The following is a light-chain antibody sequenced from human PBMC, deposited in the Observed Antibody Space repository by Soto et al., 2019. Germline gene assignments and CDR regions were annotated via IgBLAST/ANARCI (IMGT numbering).Light chain of an antibody. Sequence: DIVMTQSPDSLAVSLGERATINCKSSQTVLRSSNNKNHLAWYQQKPEQPPKMLIAWASTRESGVPNRFSGSGSGTDFTLTISRLQAEDVAVYYCQHYYTVTVTFGQGTRLEIK. V-gene: IGKV4-1*01. CDR3: QHYYTVTVT. CDR2: WAS. CDR1: QTVLRSSNNKNH. J-gene: IGKJ5*01.